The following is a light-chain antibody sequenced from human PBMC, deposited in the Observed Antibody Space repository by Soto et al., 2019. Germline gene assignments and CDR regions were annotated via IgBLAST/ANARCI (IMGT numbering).Light chain of an antibody. CDR3: QHYSSWPLT. CDR2: ATS. V-gene: IGKV3-15*01. Sequence: EIVMTQSPATLSVSPGERASLSCRASQSVSSNLAWYQQKPGQTPRLLIYATSTRATGIPARFSGSGSGTEFTLTISSLQSEDFAVYYCQHYSSWPLTFGGGTKVDIK. J-gene: IGKJ4*01. CDR1: QSVSSN.